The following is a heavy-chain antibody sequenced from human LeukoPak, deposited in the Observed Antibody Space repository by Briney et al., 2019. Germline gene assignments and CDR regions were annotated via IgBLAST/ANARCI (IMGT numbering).Heavy chain of an antibody. CDR2: IYSGGRA. J-gene: IGHJ6*02. D-gene: IGHD5-18*01. CDR1: RFTVSNHC. Sequence: PGGSLRLSCAAFRFTVSNHCMSWVRQAPGKGLEWVSVIYSGGRAYYADSVKGRFTISRDNSKSTLYLQMNSLRAEDTAVYYCARDGIQLWPVYGMDVWGQGTTVTVSS. CDR3: ARDGIQLWPVYGMDV. V-gene: IGHV3-66*01.